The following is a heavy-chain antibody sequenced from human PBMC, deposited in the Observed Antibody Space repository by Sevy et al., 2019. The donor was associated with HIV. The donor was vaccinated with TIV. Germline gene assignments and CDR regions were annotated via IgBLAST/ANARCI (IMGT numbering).Heavy chain of an antibody. CDR1: GFYVG. V-gene: IGHV3-33*01. CDR3: ARWGNSSGIDY. J-gene: IGHJ4*02. CDR2: IWYDGINK. Sequence: GGSLRLSCTASGFYVGIHWVRQAPGKGLEWVALIWYDGINKDYADSVKGRFTISRDNSKNTVFLQMNSLRAEDTGMYYCARWGNSSGIDYWGQGTLVTVSS. D-gene: IGHD3-22*01.